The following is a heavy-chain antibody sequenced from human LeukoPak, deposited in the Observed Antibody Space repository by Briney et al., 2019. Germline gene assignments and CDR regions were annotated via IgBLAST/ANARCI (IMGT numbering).Heavy chain of an antibody. CDR3: TEDNNIARFFV. CDR1: GASLGKSASY. V-gene: IGHV4-39*07. J-gene: IGHJ4*02. Sequence: SETLSLTCTVSGASLGKSASYWGWIRQPPGKDLEWIGTFSYSGTTYYNPSLKSRLTISVDTSKNHFSLKLTSVTAADTAVYFCTEDNNIARFFVWDQGTLVTVSS. CDR2: FSYSGTT. D-gene: IGHD1-14*01.